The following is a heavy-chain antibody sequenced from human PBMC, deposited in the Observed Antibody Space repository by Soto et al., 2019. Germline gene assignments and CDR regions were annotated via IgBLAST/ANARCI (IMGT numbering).Heavy chain of an antibody. CDR2: ISGGGGST. CDR3: SKGRSRVYYYYGMGV. V-gene: IGHV3-23*01. Sequence: GSLKLNSAVSGFSFNIYAMNWFVKTQGKGLEWVSGISGGGGSTYYADSVKGRFTISRDNSKNTLYLQMSSLRAEDTAVYYCSKGRSRVYYYYGMGVWAQGTTVT. J-gene: IGHJ6*02. CDR1: GFSFNIYA.